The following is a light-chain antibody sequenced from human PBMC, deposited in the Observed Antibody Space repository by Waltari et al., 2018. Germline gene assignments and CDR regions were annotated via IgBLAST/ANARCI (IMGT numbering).Light chain of an antibody. CDR3: QQYNNWPPIT. V-gene: IGKV3-15*01. CDR2: GAS. J-gene: IGKJ5*01. Sequence: ETVMTQSPAPLSVSPGEGAILSCRASQNVSSKLAWYQQKPGQAPRLLIFGASTRATGIPARFSGSGSGTEFTLTISSLQSEDFAVYYCQQYNNWPPITFGQGTRLEIK. CDR1: QNVSSK.